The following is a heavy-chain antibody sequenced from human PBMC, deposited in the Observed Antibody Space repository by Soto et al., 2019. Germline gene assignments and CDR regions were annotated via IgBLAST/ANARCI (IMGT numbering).Heavy chain of an antibody. V-gene: IGHV2-5*02. CDR1: GFSLSTSGVG. CDR3: AHSRLLWFWEPYPTSFDY. J-gene: IGHJ4*02. D-gene: IGHD3-10*01. CDR2: IYWDDDK. Sequence: QITLKESGPTLVKPTQTLTLTCTFSGFSLSTSGVGVGWIRQPPGKALEWLALIYWDDDKRYSPSLKSRLTITHDTSTNHVVLTMTNRDPVDTATYYCAHSRLLWFWEPYPTSFDYWGQGTLVTVSS.